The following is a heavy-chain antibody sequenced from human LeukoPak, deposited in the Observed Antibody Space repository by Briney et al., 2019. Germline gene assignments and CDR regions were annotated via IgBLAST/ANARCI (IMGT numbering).Heavy chain of an antibody. J-gene: IGHJ3*02. D-gene: IGHD3-22*01. V-gene: IGHV3-7*01. CDR3: ARYYYNNDGYSEDAFDI. CDR2: IKEDGSET. Sequence: PGGSLRLSCAASGYTFSRYWMTWVRQAPGKGLEWVANIKEDGSETNYVDSMKGRFTISRDNAKNSLYLQMNSLRAEDTAIYYCARYYYNNDGYSEDAFDIWGQGTMVTVSS. CDR1: GYTFSRYW.